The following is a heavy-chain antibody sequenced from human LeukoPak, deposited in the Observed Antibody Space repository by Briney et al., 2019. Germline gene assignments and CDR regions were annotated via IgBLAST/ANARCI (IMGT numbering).Heavy chain of an antibody. J-gene: IGHJ4*02. CDR1: GFTFSSYS. Sequence: GGSLRLSCAASGFTFSSYSMNWVRQAPGKGLEWVSYISSSSSTIYYADSGKGRFTISRDNAKNSVYLQMNSLRVEDTAVYYCARRPFGADYWGQGTLVTVSS. CDR3: ARRPFGADY. CDR2: ISSSSSTI. V-gene: IGHV3-48*04. D-gene: IGHD3-10*01.